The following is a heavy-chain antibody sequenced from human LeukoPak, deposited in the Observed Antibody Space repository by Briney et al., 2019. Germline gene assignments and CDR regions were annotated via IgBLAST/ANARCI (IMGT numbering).Heavy chain of an antibody. Sequence: GVSLRLSCAASGFNFDDYAMHWVRQAPGKGLEWVSGISWNSGSIGYADSVKGRFTISRDNAKKSLYLQMNSLRAEDTAVYYCAKGQWELYRGYWGQGTLVTVSS. CDR3: AKGQWELYRGY. V-gene: IGHV3-9*01. D-gene: IGHD1-26*01. J-gene: IGHJ4*02. CDR1: GFNFDDYA. CDR2: ISWNSGSI.